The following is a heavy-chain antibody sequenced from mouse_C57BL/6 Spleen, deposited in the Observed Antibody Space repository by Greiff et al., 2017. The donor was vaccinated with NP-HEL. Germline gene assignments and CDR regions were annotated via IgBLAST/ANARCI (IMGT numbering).Heavy chain of an antibody. CDR3: TEGYYGSSYGARYFDV. Sequence: EVQLQQSGTVLARPGASVKMSCKTSGYTFTSYWMHWVKQRPGQGLEWIGAIYPGNSDTSYNQKFKGKAILTAVTSASTAYMQLSSLTTEDSTVYYSTEGYYGSSYGARYFDVWGTGTTVTVSS. V-gene: IGHV1-5*01. J-gene: IGHJ1*03. CDR2: IYPGNSDT. CDR1: GYTFTSYW. D-gene: IGHD1-1*01.